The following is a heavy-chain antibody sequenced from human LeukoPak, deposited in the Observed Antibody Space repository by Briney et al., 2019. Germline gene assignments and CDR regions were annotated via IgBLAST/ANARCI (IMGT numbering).Heavy chain of an antibody. CDR3: ATVTRYYYDSSGYYY. V-gene: IGHV1-69-2*01. CDR2: VDPEDGET. D-gene: IGHD3-22*01. Sequence: ASVKVSCKVSGYTFTDYYMHWVQQAPGKGLEWMGLVDPEDGETIYAGKFQGRVTITADTSTDTAYMELSSLRSEDTAVYYCATVTRYYYDSSGYYYWGQGTLVTVSS. J-gene: IGHJ4*02. CDR1: GYTFTDYY.